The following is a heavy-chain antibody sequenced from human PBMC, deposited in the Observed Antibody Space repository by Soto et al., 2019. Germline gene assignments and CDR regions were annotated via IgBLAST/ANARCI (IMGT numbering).Heavy chain of an antibody. V-gene: IGHV3-23*01. Sequence: GGSLRLSCAASGFTFGNSDMSWGRQAPGKGLEWVSVISANGGVAYYVDSVKGRFTISRDNSKNTLFLQMNSLRVEDTAVYYCTKRLGSTATTYGDFWGQGTPVTVSS. D-gene: IGHD1-1*01. CDR3: TKRLGSTATTYGDF. CDR1: GFTFGNSD. CDR2: ISANGGVA. J-gene: IGHJ4*02.